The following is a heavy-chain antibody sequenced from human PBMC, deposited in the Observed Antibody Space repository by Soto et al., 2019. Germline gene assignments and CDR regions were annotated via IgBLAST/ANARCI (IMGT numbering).Heavy chain of an antibody. V-gene: IGHV1-46*01. Sequence: ASVKVSCKASGYTFTSYYIHWVRQAPGQGLEWMGVINPSGGYTSYAQQFQGRVTMTRDTSTSTVYMELSSLRSEDTAVYYCARGGDSSGSHNLVVDYWGQGTLVTVYS. J-gene: IGHJ4*02. CDR2: INPSGGYT. CDR1: GYTFTSYY. CDR3: ARGGDSSGSHNLVVDY. D-gene: IGHD3-22*01.